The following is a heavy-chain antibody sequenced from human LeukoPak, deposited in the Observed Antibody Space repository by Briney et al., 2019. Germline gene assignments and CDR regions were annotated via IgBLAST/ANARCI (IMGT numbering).Heavy chain of an antibody. V-gene: IGHV1-2*02. J-gene: IGHJ6*03. D-gene: IGHD1-26*01. CDR1: GYTFTGYY. CDR3: ARAGIVGAPAYYYYYMDV. CDR2: INPNSGGT. Sequence: ASVKVSCKASGYTFTGYYMHWVRQAPGQGLEWMGWINPNSGGTNCAQKFQGRVTMTRDTSISTAYMELSRLRSDDTAVYYCARAGIVGAPAYYYYYMDVWGKGTTVTVSS.